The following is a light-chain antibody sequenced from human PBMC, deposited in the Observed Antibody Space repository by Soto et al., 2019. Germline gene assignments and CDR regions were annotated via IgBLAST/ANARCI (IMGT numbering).Light chain of an antibody. J-gene: IGKJ2*01. Sequence: EIVLTQSPGTLSLSPGERATLSCRASQSVSSNYIAWYHQRPGQAPRRLIFGAFTRATGIPDRFSGSGSGTDFTLTISRLEPEDFAVYYCQHYGSSLYTLGQGTQLEIK. CDR2: GAF. CDR1: QSVSSNY. V-gene: IGKV3-20*01. CDR3: QHYGSSLYT.